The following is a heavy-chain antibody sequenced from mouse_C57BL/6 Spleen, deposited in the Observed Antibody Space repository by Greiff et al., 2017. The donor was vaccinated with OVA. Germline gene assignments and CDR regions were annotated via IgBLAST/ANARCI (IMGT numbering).Heavy chain of an antibody. CDR3: ARSVSSSLGY. J-gene: IGHJ4*01. CDR2: IWSGGST. Sequence: VQLQESGPGLVQPSQSLSITCTVSGFSLTSYGVHWVRQSPGKGLEWLGVIWSGGSTDYNAAFISRLSISKDNSKSQVFFNMSSLQADDTAIYYCARSVSSSLGYWGQGTSVTVSS. V-gene: IGHV2-2*01. D-gene: IGHD1-1*01. CDR1: GFSLTSYG.